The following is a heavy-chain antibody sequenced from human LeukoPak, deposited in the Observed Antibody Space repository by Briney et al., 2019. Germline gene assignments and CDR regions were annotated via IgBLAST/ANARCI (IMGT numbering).Heavy chain of an antibody. J-gene: IGHJ6*03. CDR2: IRSKAYGGTT. CDR1: GFTFGDYA. CDR3: TRIGFRQYHYMDV. V-gene: IGHV3-49*04. Sequence: GGSLRLSCTASGFTFGDYAMSWVRQAPGKGLAWVGFIRSKAYGGTTEYAASVKGTFTISRDDPKSIAYLQMNSLKPEDTAVYYCTRIGFRQYHYMDVWGKGTTVTVSS.